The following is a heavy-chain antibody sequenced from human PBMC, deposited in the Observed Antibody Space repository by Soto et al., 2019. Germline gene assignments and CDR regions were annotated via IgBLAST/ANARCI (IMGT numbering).Heavy chain of an antibody. CDR1: GASISGYY. CDR2: VYHSGST. J-gene: IGHJ6*03. V-gene: IGHV4-59*01. CDR3: ARGHLGYCSSLTCHPGDDYYYYMDV. Sequence: SETLSLTCTVSGASISGYYWSWIRQPPGKGLEWIGYVYHSGSTNSNASLKSRVTISVDTSKNQFSLKLSSVTAADTAIYYCARGHLGYCSSLTCHPGDDYYYYMDVWGKGTTVTVSS. D-gene: IGHD2-2*01.